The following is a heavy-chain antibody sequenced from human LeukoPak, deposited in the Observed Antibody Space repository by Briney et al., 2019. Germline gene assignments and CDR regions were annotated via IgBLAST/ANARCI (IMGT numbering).Heavy chain of an antibody. V-gene: IGHV4-34*01. Sequence: PSETLSLTCAVYGGSFSAYYWSWIRQPPGKGLEWIGEINHSGSTNYNPSLKSRVTISVDTSKNQFSLKLSSVTAADTAVYYCARQGPYYYGSGSYYWAYWGQGTLVTVSS. J-gene: IGHJ4*02. CDR2: INHSGST. D-gene: IGHD3-10*01. CDR1: GGSFSAYY. CDR3: ARQGPYYYGSGSYYWAY.